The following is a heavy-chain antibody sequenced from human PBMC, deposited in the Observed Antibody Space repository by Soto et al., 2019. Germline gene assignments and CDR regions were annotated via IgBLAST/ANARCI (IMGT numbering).Heavy chain of an antibody. J-gene: IGHJ5*02. Sequence: PXXSLTLSCPASGFSFNSYSTHWVRQAPGXGREWVEVIXYDGRXKYYEESVKGRXTISRDNSXKTLYLQLNSLRAEDTDVYYCARDPRSQNWFDPWGKGTLVTVFS. CDR3: ARDPRSQNWFDP. CDR1: GFSFNSYS. V-gene: IGHV3-30*04. CDR2: IXYDGRXK.